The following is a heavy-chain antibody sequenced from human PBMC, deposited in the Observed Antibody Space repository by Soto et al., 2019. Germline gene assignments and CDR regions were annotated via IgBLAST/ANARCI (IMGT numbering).Heavy chain of an antibody. CDR2: INPSTGST. CDR3: ARDDYGDYWDY. D-gene: IGHD4-17*01. Sequence: ASVTVSCKASGYTFTNYYIHWVRQAPGQGLEWMGIINPSTGSTTYAQKFQGRVTLTRDTSTSTVYMDLSSLRSEDTAVYYCARDDYGDYWDYWGQGTLVTVSS. V-gene: IGHV1-46*01. J-gene: IGHJ4*02. CDR1: GYTFTNYY.